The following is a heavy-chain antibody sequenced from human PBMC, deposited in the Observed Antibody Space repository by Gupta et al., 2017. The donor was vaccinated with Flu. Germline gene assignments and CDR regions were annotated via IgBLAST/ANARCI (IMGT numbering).Heavy chain of an antibody. CDR3: AKDRGGLTDASDI. CDR2: ISWNSGRI. CDR1: GFTFDDYG. J-gene: IGHJ3*02. Sequence: EVQLVESGGGLVQPGRSLRISCAASGFTFDDYGMQWVRQAPGKGLEWVSGISWNSGRIVYADSVKGRFTISRDNAKNSLYLQMNSLRTEDTALYYCAKDRGGLTDASDIWGQGTMVTVSS. D-gene: IGHD3-16*01. V-gene: IGHV3-9*01.